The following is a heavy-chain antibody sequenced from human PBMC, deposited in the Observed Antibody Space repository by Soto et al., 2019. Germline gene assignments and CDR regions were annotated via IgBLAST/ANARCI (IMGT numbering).Heavy chain of an antibody. CDR1: GGTFSRYA. J-gene: IGHJ3*02. V-gene: IGHV1-69*13. D-gene: IGHD2-21*02. CDR2: IIPIFGTA. CDR3: ARVLEHIVVVTATPDAFDI. Sequence: SVKVSCKASGGTFSRYAISWVRQAPEQGLEWMGGIIPIFGTANYAQKFQGRVTITADESTSTAYMELSSLRSEDTAVYYCARVLEHIVVVTATPDAFDIWGQGTMVTVSS.